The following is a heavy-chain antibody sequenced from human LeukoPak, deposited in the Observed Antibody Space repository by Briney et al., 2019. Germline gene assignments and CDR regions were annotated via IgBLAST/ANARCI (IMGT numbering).Heavy chain of an antibody. D-gene: IGHD6-19*01. V-gene: IGHV3-23*01. CDR2: ISGSGGST. J-gene: IGHJ4*02. CDR3: AKSGSGWFFDY. Sequence: GGSLRLSCAASGFTFRDYYMSWVRQAPGKGLEWVSAISGSGGSTYYADSVKGRFTISRDNSKNTLYLQMNSLRAEDTAVYYCAKSGSGWFFDYWGQGTLVTVSS. CDR1: GFTFRDYY.